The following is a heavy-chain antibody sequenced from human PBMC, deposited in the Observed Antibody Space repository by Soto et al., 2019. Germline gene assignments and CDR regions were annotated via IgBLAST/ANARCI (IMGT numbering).Heavy chain of an antibody. CDR2: ITSDGTSP. V-gene: IGHV3-74*01. CDR3: VRPTSLGGNPFDY. D-gene: IGHD3-10*01. CDR1: GFTFSNYW. Sequence: PGGSLRLSCVASGFTFSNYWMHWFRQAPGKGLVWASRITSDGTSPIYADSVKGRFTVSRDNAKNTLYLEMSSLRADDTAVYYCVRPTSLGGNPFDYWGQGALVTVSS. J-gene: IGHJ4*02.